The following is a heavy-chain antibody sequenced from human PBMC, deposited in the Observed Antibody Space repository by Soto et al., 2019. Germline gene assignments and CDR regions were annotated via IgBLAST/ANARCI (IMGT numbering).Heavy chain of an antibody. V-gene: IGHV4-4*07. Sequence: SETLSLTCTVSGASISGFYWSWIRKSAGKGLEWIGRIYATGTTDYNPSLKSRVMMSVDTSRKQFSLKLRSVTAADTAVYYCVRDGTKTLRDWFDPWGQGISVTVSS. J-gene: IGHJ5*02. CDR2: IYATGTT. CDR1: GASISGFY. D-gene: IGHD1-1*01. CDR3: VRDGTKTLRDWFDP.